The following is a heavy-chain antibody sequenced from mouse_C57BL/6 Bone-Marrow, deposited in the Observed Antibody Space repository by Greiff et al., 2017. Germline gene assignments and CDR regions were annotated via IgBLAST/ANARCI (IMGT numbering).Heavy chain of an antibody. CDR1: GFTFSDYG. Sequence: DVKLVESGGGLVKPGGSLKLSCAASGFTFSDYGMHWVRQAPEKGLEWVAYISSGSSTIYYADTVKGRFTISRDNAKNTLFLQMTSLRSEDTAMXYCARGDYGSSLDDWGQGTTLTVAS. J-gene: IGHJ2*01. D-gene: IGHD1-1*01. CDR3: ARGDYGSSLDD. V-gene: IGHV5-17*01. CDR2: ISSGSSTI.